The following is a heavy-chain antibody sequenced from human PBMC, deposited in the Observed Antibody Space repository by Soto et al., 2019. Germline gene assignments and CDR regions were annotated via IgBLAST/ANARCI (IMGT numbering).Heavy chain of an antibody. CDR3: ATPGPLRFGEYMGAFDI. CDR2: FDPEGGEA. J-gene: IGHJ3*02. Sequence: GASVKVSCKISGHTLTEFSIHWVRQAPGKGLEWMGGFDPEGGEAIYAQKWHGRVTMTEDTSTDTAYMELSSLRSEDTAVYYCATPGPLRFGEYMGAFDIWGQGTMVTVSS. D-gene: IGHD3-10*01. CDR1: GHTLTEFS. V-gene: IGHV1-24*01.